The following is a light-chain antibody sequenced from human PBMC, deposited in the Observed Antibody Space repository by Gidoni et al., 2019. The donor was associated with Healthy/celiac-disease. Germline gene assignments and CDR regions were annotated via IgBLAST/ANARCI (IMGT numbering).Light chain of an antibody. CDR1: QGISSA. V-gene: IGKV1-13*02. CDR2: DAS. J-gene: IGKJ3*01. Sequence: GDRVTITCRASQGISSALAWYQQKPGKAPKLLIYDASSLESGVPSRFSGSGSGTDFTLTISSLQPEDFATYYCRQFNSYPRTFGPGTKVDIK. CDR3: RQFNSYPRT.